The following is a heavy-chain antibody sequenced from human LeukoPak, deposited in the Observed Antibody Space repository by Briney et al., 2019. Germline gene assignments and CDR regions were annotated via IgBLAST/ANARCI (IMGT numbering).Heavy chain of an antibody. Sequence: LGSLSLTCAVSVGSPSGGSSCCGWVCQPPGRGLEWLGSIYYSGSIYYNPSLKSRVTISVDTSKNQFSLKLSSVTAADTAVYYCARRPLYGVKEYYFDYWGQGTLVTVSS. V-gene: IGHV4-39*07. J-gene: IGHJ4*02. CDR2: IYYSGSI. CDR3: ARRPLYGVKEYYFDY. CDR1: VGSPSGGSSC. D-gene: IGHD4-23*01.